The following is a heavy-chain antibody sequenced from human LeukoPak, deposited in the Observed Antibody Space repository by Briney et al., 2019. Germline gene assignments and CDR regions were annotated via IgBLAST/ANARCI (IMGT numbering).Heavy chain of an antibody. D-gene: IGHD3-10*01. Sequence: SETLSLTCTVSGGSISSYYWSWIRQPPGKGLEWIGYIYYSGSTNYNPSLKSRVTISVDTSKNQFSLKLSSVTAADTAVYYCARSLKPYGSGSVWFDPWGQGTLVTVSS. V-gene: IGHV4-59*12. CDR3: ARSLKPYGSGSVWFDP. J-gene: IGHJ5*02. CDR2: IYYSGST. CDR1: GGSISSYY.